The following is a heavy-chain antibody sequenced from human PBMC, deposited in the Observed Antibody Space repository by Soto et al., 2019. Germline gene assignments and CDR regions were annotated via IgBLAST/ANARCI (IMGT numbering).Heavy chain of an antibody. V-gene: IGHV4-30-4*01. J-gene: IGHJ5*02. Sequence: PSETLSLTCTVSGVSISSGDYYWSWIRQPPGKGLEWIGYIYYSGSTYYNPSLKSRVTISVDTSKNQFSLKLSSVTAADTAVYYCARERIHVSRYFDLWYNWFERWGQGTLVTVSS. D-gene: IGHD3-9*01. CDR2: IYYSGST. CDR3: ARERIHVSRYFDLWYNWFER. CDR1: GVSISSGDYY.